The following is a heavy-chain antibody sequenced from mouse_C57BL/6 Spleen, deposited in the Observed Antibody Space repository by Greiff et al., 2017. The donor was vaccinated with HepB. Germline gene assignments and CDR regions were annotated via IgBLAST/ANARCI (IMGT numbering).Heavy chain of an antibody. CDR2: IHPSDSDT. D-gene: IGHD1-1*01. CDR3: AIGDYYGF. V-gene: IGHV1-74*01. CDR1: GYTFTSYW. Sequence: VQLQQPGAELVKPGASVKVSCKASGYTFTSYWMHWVKQRPGQGLEWIGRIHPSDSDTNYNQKFKGKATLTVDTASSTAYMQLSSLTSEDSAVYYCAIGDYYGFWGQGTLVTVSA. J-gene: IGHJ3*01.